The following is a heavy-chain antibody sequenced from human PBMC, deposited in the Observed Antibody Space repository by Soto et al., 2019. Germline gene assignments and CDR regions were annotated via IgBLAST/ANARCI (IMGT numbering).Heavy chain of an antibody. D-gene: IGHD6-19*01. Sequence: PGASLKVSCKGSGYSFTSYWIGWVRQMPGKGLEWMGIIYPGDSDTRYSPSFQGQVTISADKSISTAYLQWSSLKASDTAMYYCARQEYSSGWAFDYWGQGTRVTVSS. CDR2: IYPGDSDT. V-gene: IGHV5-51*01. CDR3: ARQEYSSGWAFDY. J-gene: IGHJ4*02. CDR1: GYSFTSYW.